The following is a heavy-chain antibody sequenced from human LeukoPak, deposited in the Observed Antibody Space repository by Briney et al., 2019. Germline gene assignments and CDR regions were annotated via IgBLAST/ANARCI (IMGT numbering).Heavy chain of an antibody. Sequence: PSETLSLTCSFSHGSVSSGSSYWSWFRQPPGKGLEWIGYISYSGSTNYNPSLTSRLTISLDTSKNRFSLKLTSVTAADTAVYYCARETSGHWIDPWGQGTLVTVSS. CDR3: ARETSGHWIDP. CDR2: ISYSGST. J-gene: IGHJ5*02. CDR1: HGSVSSGSSY. V-gene: IGHV4-61*01. D-gene: IGHD1-14*01.